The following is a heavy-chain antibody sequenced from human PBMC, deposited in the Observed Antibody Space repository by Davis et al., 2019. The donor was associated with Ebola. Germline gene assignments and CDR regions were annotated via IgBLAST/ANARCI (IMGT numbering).Heavy chain of an antibody. J-gene: IGHJ3*02. D-gene: IGHD1-26*01. V-gene: IGHV3-30*04. Sequence: GGSLRLSCAASGFTFSGYAVHWVRQAPGKGLEWVAVISYDGSNKYYADSVKGRFTISRDNSKNTLYLQMNGLRVEDTAIYYCAKDTSNIWFDIWGQGTNVTVSS. CDR3: AKDTSNIWFDI. CDR2: ISYDGSNK. CDR1: GFTFSGYA.